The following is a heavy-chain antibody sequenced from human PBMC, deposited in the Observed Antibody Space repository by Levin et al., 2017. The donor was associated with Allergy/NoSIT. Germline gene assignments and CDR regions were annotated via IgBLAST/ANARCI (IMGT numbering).Heavy chain of an antibody. CDR3: AKYSLSGDAFDI. D-gene: IGHD1-14*01. V-gene: IGHV3-9*01. Sequence: PGGSLRLSCAASGFTFDDYAMHWVRQAPGKGLEWVSGISWNSGSIGYADSVKGRFTISRDNAKSSLYLQMNSLRAEDTALYYCAKYSLSGDAFDIWGQGTMVTVSS. J-gene: IGHJ3*02. CDR1: GFTFDDYA. CDR2: ISWNSGSI.